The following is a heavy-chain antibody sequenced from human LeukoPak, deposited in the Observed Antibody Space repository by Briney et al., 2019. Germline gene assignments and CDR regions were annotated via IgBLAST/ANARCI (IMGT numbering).Heavy chain of an antibody. CDR2: IIPIFGTA. J-gene: IGHJ3*02. D-gene: IGHD1-26*01. CDR3: ASSGSYEGDAFDI. Sequence: SVKVSCKASGGTFSSYAISWVRQAPGQGLEWMGGIIPIFGTANYAQKFQGRVTITTDESTSTAYMELSSLRSEDTAVYYCASSGSYEGDAFDIWGQGTMVTVSS. CDR1: GGTFSSYA. V-gene: IGHV1-69*05.